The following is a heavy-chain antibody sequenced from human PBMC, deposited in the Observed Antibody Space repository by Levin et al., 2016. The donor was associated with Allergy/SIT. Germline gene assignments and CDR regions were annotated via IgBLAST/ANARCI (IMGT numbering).Heavy chain of an antibody. V-gene: IGHV3-23*01. CDR2: ILVDGSST. CDR3: AKDPGGSFWFDP. D-gene: IGHD1-26*01. J-gene: IGHJ5*02. CDR1: GFTFSSYA. Sequence: GESLKISCAASGFTFSSYAMSWVRQAPGEGLEWVSTILVDGSSTHYADSVKGRFAISRDNSRNILYLQMNSLRAEDTAIYYCAKDPGGSFWFDPWGQGTLVSVSS.